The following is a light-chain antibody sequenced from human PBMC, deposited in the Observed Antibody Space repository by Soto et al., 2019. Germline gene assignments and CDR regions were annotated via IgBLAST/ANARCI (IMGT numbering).Light chain of an antibody. CDR3: QQYDNWPRT. CDR2: SAS. CDR1: ESVASPN. Sequence: EVVLTQSPATLSLSPGEAATLSCRASESVASPNLAWYQQKPGQAPRLLFYSASRRATGVPARFSGSGSGTDFTLTISSLQSEDFAFFYCQQYDNWPRTFGQGTKVDIK. V-gene: IGKV3D-15*01. J-gene: IGKJ1*01.